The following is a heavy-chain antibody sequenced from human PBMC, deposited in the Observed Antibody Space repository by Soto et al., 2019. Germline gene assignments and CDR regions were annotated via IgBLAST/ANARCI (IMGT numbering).Heavy chain of an antibody. CDR3: ARRWGEGRVDY. CDR2: IYHSGNT. D-gene: IGHD3-10*01. CDR1: GGSISSSNW. J-gene: IGHJ4*02. V-gene: IGHV4-4*02. Sequence: QVQLQESGPGLVKPSGTLSLTCAVSGGSISSSNWWSWVRQPPGKGLEWIGEIYHSGNTNYNPSLQSRVTMGGDRSGNQFSLKLSSVTAAATAVYYCARRWGEGRVDYWGQGTLVTVSS.